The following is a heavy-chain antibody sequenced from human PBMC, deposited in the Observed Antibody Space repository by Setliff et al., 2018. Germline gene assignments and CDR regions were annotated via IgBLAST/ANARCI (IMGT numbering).Heavy chain of an antibody. D-gene: IGHD2-2*01. CDR3: ARGPLDFVVTPAAAKFDY. Sequence: ASVKVSCKSSGYTFTSYGTNWVRQAPGQGLEWMGWINXXXXXXXXXXXXTIXXXXSTAYMELRSLRSDDTAVYYCARGPLDFVVTPAAAKFDYWGQGTLVTVSS. V-gene: IGHV1-18*01. CDR1: GYTFTSYG. CDR2: IN. J-gene: IGHJ4*02.